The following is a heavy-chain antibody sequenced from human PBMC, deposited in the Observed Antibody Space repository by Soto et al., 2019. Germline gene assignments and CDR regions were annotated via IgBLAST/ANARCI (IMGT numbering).Heavy chain of an antibody. Sequence: SETLSLTCTVSGGSISNGSYYWTWIRQPPGKGLEWIGYVYYSGTTNSNPSLKSRVTISLDTSNNQFSLRLSSLTSADTAVYYCASTFFSTTGCQAHDMDFWGQGTTVTVSS. D-gene: IGHD2-2*01. V-gene: IGHV4-61*01. J-gene: IGHJ6*02. CDR3: ASTFFSTTGCQAHDMDF. CDR1: GGSISNGSYY. CDR2: VYYSGTT.